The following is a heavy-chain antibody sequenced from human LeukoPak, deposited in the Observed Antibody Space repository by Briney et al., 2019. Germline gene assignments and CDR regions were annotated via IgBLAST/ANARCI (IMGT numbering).Heavy chain of an antibody. D-gene: IGHD6-13*01. CDR3: ARVGSSWYRHPAGNWFDP. CDR2: INTNTGNP. Sequence: ASVKVSCKACGYTFTSYAMNWVRQAPGQGLEWMGWINTNTGNPTYARGFTGRFVFSLDTSVSTAYLQISSLKAEDTAVYYCARVGSSWYRHPAGNWFDPWGQGTLVTVSS. J-gene: IGHJ5*02. CDR1: GYTFTSYA. V-gene: IGHV7-4-1*02.